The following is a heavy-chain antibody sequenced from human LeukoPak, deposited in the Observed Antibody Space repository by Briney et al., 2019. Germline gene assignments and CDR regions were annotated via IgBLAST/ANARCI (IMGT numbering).Heavy chain of an antibody. CDR1: GFTFSSYW. D-gene: IGHD3-9*01. V-gene: IGHV3-7*01. J-gene: IGHJ5*02. CDR2: IKQDGSDK. Sequence: GGSLGLSCAASGFTFSSYWMSWVRQAPGKGLEWVANIKQDGSDKYYVDSVKGRFTISRDDAKNSLYLQMNSLRAEDTAVYYCAREISDYDILTGYYNGNWFDPWGQGTLVTVSS. CDR3: AREISDYDILTGYYNGNWFDP.